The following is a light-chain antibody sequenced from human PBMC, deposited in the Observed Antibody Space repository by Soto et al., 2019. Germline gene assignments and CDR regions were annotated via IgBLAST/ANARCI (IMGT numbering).Light chain of an antibody. Sequence: DIQMTQSPSTLSASVGDRVTITCRASQSIGFRLAWYQHKPGKAPKLLIYDASSLESGGPSRFSGRGSGKEFNFTNSRLQPDDFATYYCQQYNSYLWKFGQGKKGDIK. CDR1: QSIGFR. CDR2: DAS. J-gene: IGKJ1*01. CDR3: QQYNSYLWK. V-gene: IGKV1-5*01.